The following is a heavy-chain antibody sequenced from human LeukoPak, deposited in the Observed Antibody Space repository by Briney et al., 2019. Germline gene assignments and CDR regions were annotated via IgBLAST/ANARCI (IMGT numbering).Heavy chain of an antibody. D-gene: IGHD6-13*01. CDR2: ISSSSSTI. CDR3: ARGGYSSSWYGGDY. CDR1: SXS. V-gene: IGHV3-48*01. Sequence: SXSMNWVRQAPGXGLEWVSYISSSSSTIYYADSVKGRFTISRDNAKNSLYLQMNSLRAEDTAVYYCARGGYSSSWYGGDYWGQGTLVTVSS. J-gene: IGHJ4*02.